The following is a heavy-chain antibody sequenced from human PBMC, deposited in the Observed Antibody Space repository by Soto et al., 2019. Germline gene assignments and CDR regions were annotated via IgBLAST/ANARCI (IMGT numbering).Heavy chain of an antibody. Sequence: SETLSLTCTVSAGSISSSSYYWGWIRQSPGKGLEWIGSIYYSGSTYYNPSLKSRVTISVDTSKNQFSLKLSSVTAADTAVYYCARLTVTLDYWGQGTLVTVSS. D-gene: IGHD4-4*01. CDR1: AGSISSSSYY. J-gene: IGHJ4*02. CDR3: ARLTVTLDY. CDR2: IYYSGST. V-gene: IGHV4-39*01.